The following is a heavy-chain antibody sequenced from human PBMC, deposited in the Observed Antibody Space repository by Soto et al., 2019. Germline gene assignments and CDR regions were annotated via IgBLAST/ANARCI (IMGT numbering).Heavy chain of an antibody. Sequence: PAGSLSLSCAASGFTFSAYYMSWIRQAPGKGLDWVSYISSSGRTIYYTASMKGRFTISSDNAKNSLYLQMKSLRAEDTAVYYCARASWSNGWLLFLTGTLDYWGQGTPVPVYS. V-gene: IGHV3-11*01. J-gene: IGHJ4*02. CDR3: ARASWSNGWLLFLTGTLDY. CDR1: GFTFSAYY. D-gene: IGHD5-12*01. CDR2: ISSSGRTI.